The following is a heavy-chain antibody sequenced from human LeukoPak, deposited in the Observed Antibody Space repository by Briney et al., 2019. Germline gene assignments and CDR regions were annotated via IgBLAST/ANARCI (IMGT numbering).Heavy chain of an antibody. D-gene: IGHD2-15*01. CDR2: ISHTGSA. CDR3: ARVVVVVATTTFDY. J-gene: IGHJ4*02. CDR1: GGSISSGDYY. Sequence: PSETLSLTCTVSGGSISSGDYYWSWVRQPPGKGLEWIGYISHTGSAYYDPSLKSRVTISIDMSKKQFALKVTSVTAADTAVYYCARVVVVVATTTFDYWGQGTLVTVSS. V-gene: IGHV4-30-4*01.